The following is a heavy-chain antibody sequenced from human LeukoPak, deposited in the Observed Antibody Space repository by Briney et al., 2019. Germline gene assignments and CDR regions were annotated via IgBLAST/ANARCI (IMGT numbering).Heavy chain of an antibody. D-gene: IGHD2-15*01. CDR2: IFYSGYT. J-gene: IGHJ4*02. V-gene: IGHV4-39*01. CDR3: ARLASTCTGGSCYQYYFDY. CDR1: GGAIRTTSSY. Sequence: SETLSLTCTVSGGAIRTTSSYWGWIRQPPGKGLEWIGSIFYSGYTYSNSSLESRVTMSVDTSMNQFSLKLDSVTATDTAVYYCARLASTCTGGSCYQYYFDYWGQGTLVTVSS.